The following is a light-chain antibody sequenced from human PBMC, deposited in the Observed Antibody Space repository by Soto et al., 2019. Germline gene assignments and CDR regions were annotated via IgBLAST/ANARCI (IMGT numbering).Light chain of an antibody. CDR3: CSYAGSSTLG. CDR2: EVS. V-gene: IGLV2-23*02. J-gene: IGLJ2*01. CDR1: SSDVGSYNL. Sequence: QSVLTQPASVSGSPGQSITISCTGTSSDVGSYNLVSWYQQHPGKAPKLMIYEVSKRPSGVSNRLSGSKSGNTASLTISGLQAEDEADYYCCSYAGSSTLGFGGGTKVTVL.